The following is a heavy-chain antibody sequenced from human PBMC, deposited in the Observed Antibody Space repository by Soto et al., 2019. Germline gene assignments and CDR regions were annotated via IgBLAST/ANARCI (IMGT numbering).Heavy chain of an antibody. CDR1: GFTFSSYG. CDR2: IWYDGSNK. Sequence: QVQLVESGGGVVQPGRSLRLSCAASGFTFSSYGMHWVRQAPGKGLEWVAVIWYDGSNKYYADSVKGRFTISRDNSKNTLYRQMNSLRAEDTAVYYCARALGFGELFYYYYGMDVWGQGTTVTVSS. D-gene: IGHD3-10*01. CDR3: ARALGFGELFYYYYGMDV. V-gene: IGHV3-33*01. J-gene: IGHJ6*02.